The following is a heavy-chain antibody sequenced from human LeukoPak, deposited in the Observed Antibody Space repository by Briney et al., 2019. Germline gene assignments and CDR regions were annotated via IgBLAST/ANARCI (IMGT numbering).Heavy chain of an antibody. D-gene: IGHD5-12*01. Sequence: SETLSLTCTVSGGSISSSSYYWGWIRQPPGKGLEWIGSIYYSGSTYYNPSLKSRVTISVDTSKNQFSLKLSSVTAADTAVYYCARDRATYWGQGTLVTVSS. J-gene: IGHJ4*02. CDR1: GGSISSSSYY. V-gene: IGHV4-39*07. CDR2: IYYSGST. CDR3: ARDRATY.